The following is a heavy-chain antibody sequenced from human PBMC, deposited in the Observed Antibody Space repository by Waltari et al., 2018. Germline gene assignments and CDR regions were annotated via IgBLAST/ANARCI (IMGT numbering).Heavy chain of an antibody. D-gene: IGHD2-15*01. V-gene: IGHV4-4*02. CDR2: VLSTGKT. Sequence: QLQESGPGLVKPSGTLSLTCAVPGDSVTSANGWSWVRQSPQRGLEWIGQVLSTGKTNYSPSFASRVTMSLDASNNQFSLKVTSATAADTAVYYCARDRGRGLYLDVWGPGTLVTVSP. CDR1: GDSVTSANG. J-gene: IGHJ4*02. CDR3: ARDRGRGLYLDV.